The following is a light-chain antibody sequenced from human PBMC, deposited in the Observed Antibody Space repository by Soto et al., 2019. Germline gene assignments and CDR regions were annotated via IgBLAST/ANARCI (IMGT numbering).Light chain of an antibody. Sequence: EIVMTQSPATLSVSPGEGVTLACRTSQSISRNLAWYQQKAGQAPRLLIYGASTRATGIPARFSGSGSGTAFTLPISSLQSEDFAVYHCQQYSKRPATFGQGTKVDIK. CDR1: QSISRN. J-gene: IGKJ1*01. CDR3: QQYSKRPAT. V-gene: IGKV3-15*01. CDR2: GAS.